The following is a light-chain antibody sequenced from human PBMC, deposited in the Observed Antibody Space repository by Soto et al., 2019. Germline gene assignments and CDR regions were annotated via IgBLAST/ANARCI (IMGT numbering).Light chain of an antibody. CDR1: QSVSSSY. J-gene: IGKJ2*01. V-gene: IGKV3-20*01. CDR2: GAS. Sequence: EIVLTKSPGTLSLSPGERATLSCRASQSVSSSYLAWYQQKPGPAPRLLIYGASSRATGIPDRFSGSGSGTDFTLTISRLEPEDFAVYYCQQYGSSPYTFGQGTKLEIK. CDR3: QQYGSSPYT.